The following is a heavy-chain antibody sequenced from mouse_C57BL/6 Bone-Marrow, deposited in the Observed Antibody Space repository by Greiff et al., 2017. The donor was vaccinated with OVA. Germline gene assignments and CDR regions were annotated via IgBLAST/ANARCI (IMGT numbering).Heavy chain of an antibody. V-gene: IGHV1-81*01. CDR3: STVVGVAMDY. CDR1: GYTFTSYG. J-gene: IGHJ4*01. Sequence: QVQLQQSGAELARPGASVKLSCKASGYTFTSYGISWVKQRPGQGLEWIGEIYPGSGNTSYNEKFKGKATLTADKSSSTAYMELRSLTSEDSAFYFCSTVVGVAMDYWGQGTSVTVSS. CDR2: IYPGSGNT. D-gene: IGHD1-1*01.